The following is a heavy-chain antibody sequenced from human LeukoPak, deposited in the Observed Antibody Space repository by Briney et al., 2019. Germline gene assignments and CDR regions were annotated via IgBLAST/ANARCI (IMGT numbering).Heavy chain of an antibody. CDR3: ARVLRSRADAFDI. CDR2: ISGSGNRT. D-gene: IGHD2-2*01. Sequence: GGSLRLSCAASGFTFSSYAMSWVRQAPGKGLEWVSSISGSGNRTYYADSVKGRFTISRDNSKNTLFLQMNSLRAEDTAVYYCARVLRSRADAFDIWGQGTMVTVSS. V-gene: IGHV3-23*01. J-gene: IGHJ3*02. CDR1: GFTFSSYA.